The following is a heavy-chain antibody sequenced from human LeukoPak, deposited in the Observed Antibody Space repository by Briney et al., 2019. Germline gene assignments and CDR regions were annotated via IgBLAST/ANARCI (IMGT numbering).Heavy chain of an antibody. J-gene: IGHJ4*02. CDR1: GFTFGDYA. Sequence: GGSLRLSCTASGFTFGDYAMSWFRQAPGKGLEWVGFIRSKAYGGTTEYAASVKGRFTISRDDSKSIAYLQMNSLKTEDTAVYYCTRDALSSSWSRGGFVYWGQGTLVTVSS. D-gene: IGHD6-13*01. CDR2: IRSKAYGGTT. CDR3: TRDALSSSWSRGGFVY. V-gene: IGHV3-49*03.